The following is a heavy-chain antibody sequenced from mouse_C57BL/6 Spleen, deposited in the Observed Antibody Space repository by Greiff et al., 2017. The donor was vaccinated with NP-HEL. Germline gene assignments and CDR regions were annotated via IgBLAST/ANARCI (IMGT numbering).Heavy chain of an antibody. J-gene: IGHJ2*01. CDR2: INPNYGTT. CDR3: AKENSTMMYYCDY. Sequence: VQLQQSGPELVKPGASVKISCKASGYSFTDYNMNWVKQSNGKSLEWIGVINPNYGTTSYNQKFKGKATLTVDQSSSTAYMQLNSLSSEDSAVYYCAKENSTMMYYCDYWGQGTTLTVSS. CDR1: GYSFTDYN. V-gene: IGHV1-39*01. D-gene: IGHD2-4*01.